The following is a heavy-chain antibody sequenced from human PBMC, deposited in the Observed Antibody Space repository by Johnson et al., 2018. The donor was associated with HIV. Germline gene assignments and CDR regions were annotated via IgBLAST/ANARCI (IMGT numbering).Heavy chain of an antibody. D-gene: IGHD6-13*01. CDR3: ARDPSTAAADSKDAFDI. CDR1: GFTFSSYA. CDR2: INWNGGST. Sequence: VQLVESGGDVVQPGGSLRLSCAASGFTFSSYAMSWVRQAPGKGLEWVSGINWNGGSTGYADSVKGRFTISRDNAKNSLYLQMNSLRAEDTALYYCARDPSTAAADSKDAFDIWGQGTTVTVSS. J-gene: IGHJ3*02. V-gene: IGHV3-20*04.